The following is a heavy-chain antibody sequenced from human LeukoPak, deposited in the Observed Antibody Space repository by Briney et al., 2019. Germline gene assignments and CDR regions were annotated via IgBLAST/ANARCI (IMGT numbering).Heavy chain of an antibody. CDR1: GGTFSSYA. J-gene: IGHJ5*02. D-gene: IGHD1-26*01. CDR2: INTNTGNP. V-gene: IGHV7-4-1*02. Sequence: GASVKVSCKASGGTFSSYAISWVRQAPAQGLGWMGWINTNTGNPTYAQGFTGRFVFSLDTSVSTAYLQISSLKAEDTAVYYCARAAKIVKAGKLNNWFDPWGQGTLVTVSS. CDR3: ARAAKIVKAGKLNNWFDP.